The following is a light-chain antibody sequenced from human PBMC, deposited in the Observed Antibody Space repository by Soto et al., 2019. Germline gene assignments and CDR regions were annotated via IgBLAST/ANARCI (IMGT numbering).Light chain of an antibody. J-gene: IGLJ3*02. V-gene: IGLV1-40*01. CDR3: QSYDSSLSGWV. Sequence: VLTQPPSVSGAPGQRVPISCTGSSSNIGAGYDVHWYQQLPGTAPKLLIYGNSNRPSGVPDRFSGSKSGTSASLAITGLQAEDEADYYCQSYDSSLSGWVFGGGTKLTVL. CDR1: SSNIGAGYD. CDR2: GNS.